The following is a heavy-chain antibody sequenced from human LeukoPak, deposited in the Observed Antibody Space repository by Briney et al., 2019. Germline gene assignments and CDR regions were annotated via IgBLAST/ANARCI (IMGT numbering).Heavy chain of an antibody. CDR2: INPNNGDT. J-gene: IGHJ4*02. CDR3: ARPRAFSYGQMYYFDY. V-gene: IGHV1-2*02. Sequence: GASVKVSCKASGYTFSGNFMHWVRQAPGQGLEWMGWINPNNGDTNYAQKFQGRVTMTRDTSISTAYMELSGLRSDDTAVYYCARPRAFSYGQMYYFDYWGQGALVTVSS. D-gene: IGHD5-18*01. CDR1: GYTFSGNF.